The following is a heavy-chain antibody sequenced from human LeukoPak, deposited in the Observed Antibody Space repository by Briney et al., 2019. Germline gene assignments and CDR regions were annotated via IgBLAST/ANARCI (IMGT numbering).Heavy chain of an antibody. CDR1: GGSISSSSYY. Sequence: TLSLTCTVSGGSISSSSYYWGWIRQPPGKGLEWIARIDWDDDKYYSTSLKTRLTISKDTSKNQVVLTMTNMDPVDTATYYCARIRHDILTGPHFDYWGQGTLVTVSS. V-gene: IGHV2-70*10. CDR3: ARIRHDILTGPHFDY. J-gene: IGHJ4*02. CDR2: IDWDDDK. D-gene: IGHD3-9*01.